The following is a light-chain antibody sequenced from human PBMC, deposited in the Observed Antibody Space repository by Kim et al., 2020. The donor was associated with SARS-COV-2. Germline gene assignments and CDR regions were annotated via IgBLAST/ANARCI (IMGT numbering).Light chain of an antibody. V-gene: IGKV1-13*02. CDR3: QQFNSYPLT. J-gene: IGKJ4*01. CDR1: QGISSA. Sequence: AIQLTQSPSSLSASVGDRVTITCRASQGISSALAWYQQKPGKTTKLLIYYASTLESGVPSRFSGSGSGTDFTLTITSLQPEDFATYFCQQFNSYPLTFGGGTKVEIK. CDR2: YAS.